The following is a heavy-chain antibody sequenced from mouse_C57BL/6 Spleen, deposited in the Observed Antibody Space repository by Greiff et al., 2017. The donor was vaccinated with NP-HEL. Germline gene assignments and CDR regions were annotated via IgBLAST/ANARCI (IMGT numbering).Heavy chain of an antibody. CDR2: ISSGSSTI. D-gene: IGHD1-1*01. Sequence: EVKLMESGGGLVKPGGSLKLSCAASGFTFSDYGMHWVRQAPEKGLEWVAYISSGSSTIYYADTVKGRFTISRDTAKNTLFLQMTSLRSEDTAMYYCARPTVVATDWYFDVWGTGTTVTVSS. V-gene: IGHV5-17*01. CDR1: GFTFSDYG. CDR3: ARPTVVATDWYFDV. J-gene: IGHJ1*03.